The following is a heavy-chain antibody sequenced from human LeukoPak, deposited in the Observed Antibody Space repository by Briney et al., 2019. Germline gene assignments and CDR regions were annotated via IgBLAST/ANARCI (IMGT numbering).Heavy chain of an antibody. J-gene: IGHJ3*02. CDR2: INGDGSST. CDR1: GFTFRSYW. V-gene: IGHV3-74*01. Sequence: GGSLRLSCAASGFTFRSYWMNWVRQAPGRGLVWVSYINGDGSSTSYADSVKGRFTISRDNAKNTLYLHMNSLRAEDTAVYYCASLRYSSSWSYDGFDIWGQGTLVTVSS. D-gene: IGHD6-13*01. CDR3: ASLRYSSSWSYDGFDI.